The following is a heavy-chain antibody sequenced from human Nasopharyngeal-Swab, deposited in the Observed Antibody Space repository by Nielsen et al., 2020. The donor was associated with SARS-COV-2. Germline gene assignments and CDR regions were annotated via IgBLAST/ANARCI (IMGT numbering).Heavy chain of an antibody. CDR3: VKHQGSSSDQ. J-gene: IGHJ4*02. Sequence: GGSLRPSVVASGVIFRNYWMHWVRQAPGKGLVWVSRVNEDGSRTDYADSVKGRFTISRDNAKKTLYLQMNSLRIEDTALYYCVKHQGSSSDQWGQGTLVTVSS. CDR1: GVIFRNYW. CDR2: VNEDGSRT. V-gene: IGHV3-74*01.